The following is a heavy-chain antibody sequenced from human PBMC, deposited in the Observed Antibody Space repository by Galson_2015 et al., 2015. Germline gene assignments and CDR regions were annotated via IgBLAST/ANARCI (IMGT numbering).Heavy chain of an antibody. J-gene: IGHJ4*02. CDR1: GFTFSNAW. CDR2: IKSKTDGGTT. D-gene: IGHD3-22*01. Sequence: SLRLSCAASGFTFSNAWMSWVRQAPGKGLEWVGRIKSKTDGGTTDYAAPVKGRFTISRDDSKNTLYLQMNSLKTEDTAVYYCTTISYYDSSGYIVDDYWGQGTLVTVSS. V-gene: IGHV3-15*01. CDR3: TTISYYDSSGYIVDDY.